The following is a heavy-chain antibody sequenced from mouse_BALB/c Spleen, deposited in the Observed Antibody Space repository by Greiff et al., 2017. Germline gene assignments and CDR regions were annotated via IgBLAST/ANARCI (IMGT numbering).Heavy chain of an antibody. Sequence: EVKLEESGGGLVQPGGSMKLSCVASGFTFSNYWMNWVRQSPEKGLEWVAEIRLKSNNYATHYAESVKGRFTISRDDSKSSVYLQMNNLRAEDTGIYYCTELGGSYAMDYWGQGTSVTVSS. D-gene: IGHD4-1*01. CDR2: IRLKSNNYAT. CDR1: GFTFSNYW. CDR3: TELGGSYAMDY. J-gene: IGHJ4*01. V-gene: IGHV6-6*02.